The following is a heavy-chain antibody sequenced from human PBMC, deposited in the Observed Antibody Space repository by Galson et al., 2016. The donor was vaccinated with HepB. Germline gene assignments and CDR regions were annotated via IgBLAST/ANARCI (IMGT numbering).Heavy chain of an antibody. D-gene: IGHD1-26*01. CDR2: INHSGTT. CDR1: GGSFSGFY. J-gene: IGHJ6*02. CDR3: ARFAGSIVGAIGGMDV. Sequence: SETLSLTCAVYGGSFSGFYWSWIRQSPGKGLEWIGEINHSGTTNYNPSLKGRVTMSVDTSTNHFSLKLSSVTAADTAVYYCARFAGSIVGAIGGMDVWGQGTTVTVSS. V-gene: IGHV4-34*01.